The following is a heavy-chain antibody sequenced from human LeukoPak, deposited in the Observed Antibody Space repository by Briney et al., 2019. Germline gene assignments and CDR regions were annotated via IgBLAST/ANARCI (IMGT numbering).Heavy chain of an antibody. D-gene: IGHD6-19*01. Sequence: PGGSLRLSCAASGFTFSRYWMSWVRQAPRKGLEWVANIKEDGSEKYYVDSVKGRFTISRDNAKNSLYLQMNSLRAEDTAVYYCASYSSGWYPHFDYWGQGTLVTVSS. CDR1: GFTFSRYW. V-gene: IGHV3-7*03. CDR2: IKEDGSEK. J-gene: IGHJ4*02. CDR3: ASYSSGWYPHFDY.